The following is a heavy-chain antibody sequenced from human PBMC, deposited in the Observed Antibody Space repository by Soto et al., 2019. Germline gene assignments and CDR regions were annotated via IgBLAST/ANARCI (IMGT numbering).Heavy chain of an antibody. D-gene: IGHD2-15*01. CDR3: ARVVTVVKSFHYWYFDL. CDR2: IIPIFGTA. V-gene: IGHV1-69*13. Sequence: GASVKVSCKASGGTFSSNAISWVRQAPGQGLEWMGGIIPIFGTANYAQKFQGRVTITADESTSTAYMELSSLRSEDTAVYYCARVVTVVKSFHYWYFDLWGRGTLVTVSS. CDR1: GGTFSSNA. J-gene: IGHJ2*01.